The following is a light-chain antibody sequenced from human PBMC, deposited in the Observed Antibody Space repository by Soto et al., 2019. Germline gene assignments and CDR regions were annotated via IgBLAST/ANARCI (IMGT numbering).Light chain of an antibody. Sequence: MTQSPSTLSASVGDRVTITCRASQNIRSRLAWYQQKPGQAPSLLIYGSSARANGVPARFSGSGSGTDFTLTISSLQSQDFAVYYCQQYNKWPRTFGQGTKVDI. CDR3: QQYNKWPRT. V-gene: IGKV3-15*01. CDR1: QNIRSR. J-gene: IGKJ1*01. CDR2: GSS.